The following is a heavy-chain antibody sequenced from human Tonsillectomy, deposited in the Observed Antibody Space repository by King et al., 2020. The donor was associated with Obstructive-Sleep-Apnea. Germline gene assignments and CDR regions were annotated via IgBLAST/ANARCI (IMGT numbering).Heavy chain of an antibody. CDR2: INIDGSEK. V-gene: IGHV3-7*03. J-gene: IGHJ4*02. Sequence: QLVQSGGGLVQPGGSLRLSCTASGFTFSKCWMTWVRQAPGKGLEWVANINIDGSEKNYVDSVKGRFTISRDNAKNSLFLQMNNLRVEDTALYYCVRHGYWNFDFWGQGNLVTVSS. CDR3: VRHGYWNFDF. D-gene: IGHD5-18*01. CDR1: GFTFSKCW.